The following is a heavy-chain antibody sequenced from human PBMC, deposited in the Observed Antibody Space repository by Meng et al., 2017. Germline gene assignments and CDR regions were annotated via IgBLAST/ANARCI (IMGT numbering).Heavy chain of an antibody. J-gene: IGHJ5*02. CDR2: IYWNDDK. CDR3: AHRRGMAAAGA. D-gene: IGHD6-13*01. Sequence: SGPTLVKPTQTLTLTCTFSGFSLSTSGVGVSWIRQPPGKALEWLALIYWNDDKRYSPSLKSRLTITKDTSKNQVVLTMTNMDPVDTATYYCAHRRGMAAAGAWGQGTLVTVSS. V-gene: IGHV2-5*01. CDR1: GFSLSTSGVG.